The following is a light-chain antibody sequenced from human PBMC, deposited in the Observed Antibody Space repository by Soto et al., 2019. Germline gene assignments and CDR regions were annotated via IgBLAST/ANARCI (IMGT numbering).Light chain of an antibody. J-gene: IGLJ2*01. V-gene: IGLV2-14*01. CDR2: EVT. CDR3: SSYTTNNTPV. Sequence: QSVLTQPASVSGSPGQSITISCTGTTSDSDGHNYVSWYQQHPGTAPKLMIYEVTNRPSGVSHRFSGSKSGDTASLTISGLQAEDEAEYYCSSYTTNNTPVFGGGTKLTVL. CDR1: TSDSDGHNY.